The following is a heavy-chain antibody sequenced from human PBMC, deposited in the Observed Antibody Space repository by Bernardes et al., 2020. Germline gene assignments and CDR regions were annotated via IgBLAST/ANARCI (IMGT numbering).Heavy chain of an antibody. CDR1: GFTFSSYA. J-gene: IGHJ4*02. Sequence: GGSLRLSCAASGFTFSSYAMSWVRQAPGKGLEWVSAISGSGGSTYYADSVKGRFTISRDNSKNTLYLQMNSLRAEDTAVYYCAKDKGYYGSGSIYIFDYWGQGTLVTVSS. D-gene: IGHD3-10*01. CDR3: AKDKGYYGSGSIYIFDY. V-gene: IGHV3-23*01. CDR2: ISGSGGST.